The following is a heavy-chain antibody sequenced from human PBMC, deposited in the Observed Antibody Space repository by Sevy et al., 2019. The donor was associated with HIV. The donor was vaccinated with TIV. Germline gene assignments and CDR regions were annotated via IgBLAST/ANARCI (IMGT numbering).Heavy chain of an antibody. Sequence: GGSLRLSCAASGFNFSIYGMHWVRQAPGKGLGWVALIYYDESSQYYADSVKGRFTISRDNSKNTLYLQMNSLRVEDTALYYCVRGRDYGNFDYWGQGTLVTVSS. V-gene: IGHV3-33*01. CDR1: GFNFSIYG. CDR3: VRGRDYGNFDY. D-gene: IGHD4-17*01. CDR2: IYYDESSQ. J-gene: IGHJ4*02.